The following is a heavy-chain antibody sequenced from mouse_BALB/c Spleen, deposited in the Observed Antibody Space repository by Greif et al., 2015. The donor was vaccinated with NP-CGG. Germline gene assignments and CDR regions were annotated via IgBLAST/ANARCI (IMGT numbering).Heavy chain of an antibody. CDR3: TRGGGSYAMDY. CDR1: GFTFSSYT. CDR2: ISSGGSYT. J-gene: IGHJ4*01. Sequence: EVKLMESGGGLVKPGGSLKLSCAASGFTFSSYTMSWVRQTPEKRLEWVATISSGGSYTYYPDSVKGRFTISRDNAKNTLYLQMSSLKSEDTAMYHCTRGGGSYAMDYWGQGTSVTVSS. V-gene: IGHV5-6-4*01.